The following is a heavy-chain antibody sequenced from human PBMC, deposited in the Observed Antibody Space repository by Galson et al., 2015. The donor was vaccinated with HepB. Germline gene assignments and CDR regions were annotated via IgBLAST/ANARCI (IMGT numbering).Heavy chain of an antibody. Sequence: SLRLSCAASGFTFSSHGIHWVRQAPGKGLEWVAAISYDGRNKYNADSVKGRFTVSRDNSENTVYLQVNSLTVEDTAVYYCARDGLPAAITNWFDPWGQGTLVTVSS. D-gene: IGHD2-2*02. CDR1: GFTFSSHG. CDR2: ISYDGRNK. V-gene: IGHV3-30*04. J-gene: IGHJ5*02. CDR3: ARDGLPAAITNWFDP.